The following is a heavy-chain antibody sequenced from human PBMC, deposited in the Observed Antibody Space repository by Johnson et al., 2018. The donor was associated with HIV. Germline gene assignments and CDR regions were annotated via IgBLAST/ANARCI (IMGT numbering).Heavy chain of an antibody. V-gene: IGHV3-66*02. Sequence: VQLVESGGGLVQPGGSLRLSCAASGFTVSSNYMSWVRQAPGKGLEWVSVIYSGGSTYYADSVKGRFTISRDNSKNTLYLQMNSLRPEDTAVYYCAKSGFSGSYQGAYDIWGQGTMVTVSS. CDR3: AKSGFSGSYQGAYDI. D-gene: IGHD1-26*01. CDR1: GFTVSSNY. J-gene: IGHJ3*02. CDR2: IYSGGST.